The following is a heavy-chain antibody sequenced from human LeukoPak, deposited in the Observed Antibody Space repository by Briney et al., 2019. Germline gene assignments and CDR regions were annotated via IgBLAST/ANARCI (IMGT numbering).Heavy chain of an antibody. Sequence: SETLSLICTVSGYSISSGYYWGWIRQPPGKGLEWIGSIYHSGSTYYNPSLKSRVTISIDTSKNQFSLKLSSVTAADTALYYCARCGPDTADPFDSWGQGTLVTVSS. V-gene: IGHV4-38-2*02. D-gene: IGHD5-18*01. J-gene: IGHJ4*02. CDR2: IYHSGST. CDR3: ARCGPDTADPFDS. CDR1: GYSISSGYY.